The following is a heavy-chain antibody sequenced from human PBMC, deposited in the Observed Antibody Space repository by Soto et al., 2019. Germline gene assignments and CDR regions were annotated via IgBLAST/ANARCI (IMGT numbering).Heavy chain of an antibody. J-gene: IGHJ6*02. CDR2: IYSGGST. V-gene: IGHV3-66*01. CDR1: GFTVSSNY. D-gene: IGHD5-18*01. Sequence: GGSLRLSCAASGFTVSSNYMSWVRQAPGKGLEWVSVIYSGGSTYYADSVKGRFTISRDNSKNTLYLQMNSLRAEDTAVYYCARARNTAMVTGPPYYYGMDVWGQGTTVTVSS. CDR3: ARARNTAMVTGPPYYYGMDV.